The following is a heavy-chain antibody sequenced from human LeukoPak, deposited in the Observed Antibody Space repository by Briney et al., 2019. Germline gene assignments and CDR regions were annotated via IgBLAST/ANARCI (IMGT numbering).Heavy chain of an antibody. CDR1: GFTFDDYA. J-gene: IGHJ3*02. CDR2: IGGDGGST. Sequence: GGSLRLSCAASGFTFDDYAMHWVRQAPGKGLEWVSLIGGDGGSTYHADSVKGRFTISRDNSKNSLYLQMNSLRTEDTALYYCAKDMYDSSGYDAFDIWGQGTMVTVSS. D-gene: IGHD3-22*01. V-gene: IGHV3-43*02. CDR3: AKDMYDSSGYDAFDI.